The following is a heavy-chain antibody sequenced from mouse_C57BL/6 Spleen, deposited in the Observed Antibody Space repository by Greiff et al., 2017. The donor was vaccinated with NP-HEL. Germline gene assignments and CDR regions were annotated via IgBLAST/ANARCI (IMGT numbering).Heavy chain of an antibody. Sequence: QVQLKQPGAELVRPGSSVKLSCKASGYTFTSYWMHWVKQRPIQGLEWIGNIDPSDSETHYNQKFKDKATLTVDKSSSTAYMQLSSLTSEDSAVYYCAREGAPNYYAMDYWGQGTSVTVSS. V-gene: IGHV1-52*01. CDR1: GYTFTSYW. CDR2: IDPSDSET. J-gene: IGHJ4*01. CDR3: AREGAPNYYAMDY.